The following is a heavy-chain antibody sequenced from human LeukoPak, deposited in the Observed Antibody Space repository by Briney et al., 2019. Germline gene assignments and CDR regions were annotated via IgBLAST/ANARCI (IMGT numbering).Heavy chain of an antibody. CDR3: ARVSRSHSGSYYGAYYYYYMDV. CDR2: IYYSGST. Sequence: SETLSLTCTVSGGSISSSSYYWGWIRRPPGKGLEWIGSIYYSGSTYYNPSLKSRVTISVDTSKNQFSLKLSSVTAADTAVYYCARVSRSHSGSYYGAYYYYYMDVWGKGTTVTVSS. CDR1: GGSISSSSYY. J-gene: IGHJ6*03. V-gene: IGHV4-39*07. D-gene: IGHD3-10*01.